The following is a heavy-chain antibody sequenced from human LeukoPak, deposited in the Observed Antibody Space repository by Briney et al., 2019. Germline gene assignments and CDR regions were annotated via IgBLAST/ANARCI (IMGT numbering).Heavy chain of an antibody. D-gene: IGHD3-22*01. J-gene: IGHJ3*01. CDR3: ARGTGAYYYL. Sequence: SETLSLTCTVSGFSITDYYWSWIRQPPGKGLEWIGYIYYSGSTKYNPYLKSRVTISIDTSKNQFPLKLSSVTAADTALYYCARGTGAYYYLWGQGTVVTVSS. V-gene: IGHV4-59*01. CDR2: IYYSGST. CDR1: GFSITDYY.